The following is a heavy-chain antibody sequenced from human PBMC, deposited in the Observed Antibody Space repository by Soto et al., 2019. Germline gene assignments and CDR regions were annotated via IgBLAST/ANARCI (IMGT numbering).Heavy chain of an antibody. CDR3: ARGDYYGSGSYYPSHYYYYGMDV. CDR2: IYYSGST. V-gene: IGHV4-59*08. Sequence: SETLSLTCTVSGGSISSYYWSWIRQPPGKGLEWIGYIYYSGSTNYNPSLKSRVTISVDTSKNQFSLKLSSVTAADTAVYYCARGDYYGSGSYYPSHYYYYGMDVWGQGTTVTVSS. D-gene: IGHD3-10*01. J-gene: IGHJ6*02. CDR1: GGSISSYY.